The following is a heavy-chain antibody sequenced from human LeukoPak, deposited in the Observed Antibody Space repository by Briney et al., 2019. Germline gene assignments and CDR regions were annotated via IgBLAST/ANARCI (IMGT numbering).Heavy chain of an antibody. CDR1: GYTFTSYY. V-gene: IGHV1-46*01. J-gene: IGHJ4*02. Sequence: ASVKVSCKASGYTFTSYYMHWVRQAPGQGLEWMGIINPSGGSTSYAQKFQGKVTMTRDTSTSTVYMELSSLRSEDTAVYYCARASIAVAGTGFGYYFDYWGQGTLVTVSS. CDR2: INPSGGST. D-gene: IGHD6-19*01. CDR3: ARASIAVAGTGFGYYFDY.